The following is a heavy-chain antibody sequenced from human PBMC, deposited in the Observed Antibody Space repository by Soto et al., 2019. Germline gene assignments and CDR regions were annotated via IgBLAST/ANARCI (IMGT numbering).Heavy chain of an antibody. Sequence: QVQLVQSGAEVNKPGSSVKVSCKASGGTFSSYAISWVRQAPGQGLEWMGEIIPVFGTANYAQKFQGRVTITAVESTSAAYMELSSMRSEGTAVYYSARHEIPYGSGIYFLGNAFDIWGQGTMVTVSS. CDR2: IIPVFGTA. CDR3: ARHEIPYGSGIYFLGNAFDI. V-gene: IGHV1-69*12. D-gene: IGHD3-10*01. CDR1: GGTFSSYA. J-gene: IGHJ3*02.